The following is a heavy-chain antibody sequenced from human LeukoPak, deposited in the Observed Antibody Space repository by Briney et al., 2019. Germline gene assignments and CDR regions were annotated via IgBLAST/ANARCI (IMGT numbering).Heavy chain of an antibody. CDR2: SNHSGST. D-gene: IGHD2-15*01. Sequence: PSETLSLTCAVYGGSFSGYYWSWIRQPPGKGLEWLGESNHSGSTNYNPSLKSRVTISVDTSKNQFSLKLSSVTAADTAVYYCAREAYCSGGSCYGPVYYYYYGMDVWGQGTTVTVSS. CDR1: GGSFSGYY. V-gene: IGHV4-34*01. J-gene: IGHJ6*02. CDR3: AREAYCSGGSCYGPVYYYYYGMDV.